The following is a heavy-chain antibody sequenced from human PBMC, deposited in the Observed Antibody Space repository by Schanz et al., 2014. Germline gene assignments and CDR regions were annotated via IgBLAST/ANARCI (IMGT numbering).Heavy chain of an antibody. Sequence: QVQLQESGPGLVKPSETLSLTCAVFGGSISSYYWSWIRQPPGKALEWIGYIYSSGTTNYNPSLKSPVTISIDASKNQFSLKLTSVTAADTGVYYCARVGQGAVATGSNTFYYYVMDVWGQGTTVTVSS. V-gene: IGHV4-59*01. D-gene: IGHD6-13*01. CDR1: GGSISSYY. CDR3: ARVGQGAVATGSNTFYYYVMDV. CDR2: IYSSGTT. J-gene: IGHJ6*02.